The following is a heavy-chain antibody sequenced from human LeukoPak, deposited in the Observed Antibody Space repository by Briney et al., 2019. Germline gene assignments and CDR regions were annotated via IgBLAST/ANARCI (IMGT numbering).Heavy chain of an antibody. Sequence: GTSLRLSCAASGFIFRNYGFHWVRQAPGRGPEWVAGVTSDGRTEVYVDSVKGRFTLSRDNSKNTVYLQMNWLRSEDTGVYYCARDLGFGAPDDYWDQGTLVTVSS. J-gene: IGHJ4*02. CDR3: ARDLGFGAPDDY. V-gene: IGHV3-30*03. D-gene: IGHD3-10*01. CDR2: VTSDGRTE. CDR1: GFIFRNYG.